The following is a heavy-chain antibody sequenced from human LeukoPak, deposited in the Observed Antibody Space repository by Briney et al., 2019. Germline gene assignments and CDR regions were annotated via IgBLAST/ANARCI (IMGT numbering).Heavy chain of an antibody. Sequence: GDSLSLSCAASGFNFRSSAMIWVRQAPGMGLEWVSGISGSGESTYYADSVRGRFTISRDNYRDTLYLQMDSLRAEDSGVYFCVKVDIVVITAVWGDWGQGILVTVSS. CDR3: VKVDIVVITAVWGD. D-gene: IGHD2-2*03. V-gene: IGHV3-23*01. CDR2: ISGSGEST. CDR1: GFNFRSSA. J-gene: IGHJ4*02.